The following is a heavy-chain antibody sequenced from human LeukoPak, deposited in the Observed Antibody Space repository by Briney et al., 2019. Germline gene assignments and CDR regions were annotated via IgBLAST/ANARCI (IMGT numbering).Heavy chain of an antibody. V-gene: IGHV3-20*04. CDR1: GFTFDDYG. Sequence: GGSLRLSCAAYGFTFDDYGMSWVRQAPGKGLEWVSGINWNGGSTGYADSVKGRFTISRDNAKNSLYLQMNSLRAEDTALYYCAREPRANLKDSSGYYFLTYYFDYWGQGTLVTVSS. CDR3: AREPRANLKDSSGYYFLTYYFDY. D-gene: IGHD3-22*01. J-gene: IGHJ4*02. CDR2: INWNGGST.